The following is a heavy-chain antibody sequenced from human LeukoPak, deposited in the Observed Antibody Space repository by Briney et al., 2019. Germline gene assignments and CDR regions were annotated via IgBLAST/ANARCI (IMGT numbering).Heavy chain of an antibody. CDR3: AKDTIRGGGHFDY. Sequence: PGGSLRLSCAASGFTFTNYAMTWVRQAPGQGLEWVSTISFTGSSTYYADSVKGRFTISRDNAKNTVFLHMNSLSAGDTAIYYCAKDTIRGGGHFDYWGQGTLVTVSS. J-gene: IGHJ4*02. CDR1: GFTFTNYA. CDR2: ISFTGSST. D-gene: IGHD2-15*01. V-gene: IGHV3-23*01.